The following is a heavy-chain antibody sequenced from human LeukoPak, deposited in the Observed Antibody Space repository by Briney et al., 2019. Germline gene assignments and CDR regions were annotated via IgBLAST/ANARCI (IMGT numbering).Heavy chain of an antibody. D-gene: IGHD1-14*01. V-gene: IGHV3-11*04. Sequence: GGSLRLSCALSGSTFADYHMSWIRQAPGKGLEWISYISQGSNAIYYADAVKGRFTISRDNAKNSLYLQMNSLRAEDTAVYYCARVYRRYFDYWGQGTLVTVSS. CDR3: ARVYRRYFDY. CDR1: GSTFADYH. CDR2: ISQGSNAI. J-gene: IGHJ4*02.